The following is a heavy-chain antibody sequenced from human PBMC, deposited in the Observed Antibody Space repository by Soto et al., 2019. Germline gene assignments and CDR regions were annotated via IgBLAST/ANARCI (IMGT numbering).Heavy chain of an antibody. J-gene: IGHJ4*02. CDR3: AKRIMSTIGHFDS. D-gene: IGHD1-1*01. Sequence: HPGGSLRLSCAASGFTFSSYAMGWVRQAPGKGLEWVSSISGIGHSTYYADSVKGRFTISRDNSKNTLHLQMNSLRAEDTAVYYCAKRIMSTIGHFDSWGQGTLVTASS. V-gene: IGHV3-23*01. CDR1: GFTFSSYA. CDR2: ISGIGHST.